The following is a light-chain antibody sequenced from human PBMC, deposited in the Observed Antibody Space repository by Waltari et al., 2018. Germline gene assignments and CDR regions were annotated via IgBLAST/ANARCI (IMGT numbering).Light chain of an antibody. V-gene: IGKV1-5*03. CDR1: QNINTW. CDR3: LQYNGAPRT. Sequence: DIQMTQSPSTLSATVGDRLTITCRASQNINTWLAWHQQKPGRAPKLLIYKASSLESGVPSRFSGSGSGTEFTLTISSLQPDDFATYYCLQYNGAPRTFGQGTKVEVK. CDR2: KAS. J-gene: IGKJ1*01.